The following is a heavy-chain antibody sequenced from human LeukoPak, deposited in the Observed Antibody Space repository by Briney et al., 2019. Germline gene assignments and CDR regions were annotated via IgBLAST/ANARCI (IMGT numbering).Heavy chain of an antibody. CDR3: ATIRVGSLGCKYYFEY. J-gene: IGHJ4*02. D-gene: IGHD1-26*01. V-gene: IGHV4-59*08. CDR1: GGAISSYY. CDR2: ISYSGST. Sequence: SETLSLTCTVSGGAISSYYWSWIRQPPGKGLEWIGYISYSGSTNYNPSLKSRVTISVDTSKNQFSLRLSSVTAADTAVYYCATIRVGSLGCKYYFEYWGQGTLVTVSS.